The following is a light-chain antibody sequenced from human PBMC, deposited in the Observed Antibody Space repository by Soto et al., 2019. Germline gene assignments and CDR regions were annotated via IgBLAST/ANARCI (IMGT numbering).Light chain of an antibody. Sequence: QSVLTQSPSASGTPGQRVSISCSGSTSNIGTNTVSWYQHVPGTAPKLLIYSTNQRPSGVPDRFSGSKSGTSASLAISGLQSEDEADYYCATWDDSLNGPVFGGGTKVTVL. V-gene: IGLV1-44*01. CDR3: ATWDDSLNGPV. J-gene: IGLJ3*02. CDR2: STN. CDR1: TSNIGTNT.